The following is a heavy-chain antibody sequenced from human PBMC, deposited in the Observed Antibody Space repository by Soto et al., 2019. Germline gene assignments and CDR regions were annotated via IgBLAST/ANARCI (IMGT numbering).Heavy chain of an antibody. CDR3: ARDVQTTTVTTDTYYYYYMDV. V-gene: IGHV3-7*01. Sequence: GGSLRLSCAASGFTFSSYWMSWVRQAPGKGLEWVANIKQDGSEKYYVDSVKGRFTISRDNAKNSLYLQMNSLRAEDTAVYYCARDVQTTTVTTDTYYYYYMDVWGKGTTVTVSS. J-gene: IGHJ6*03. CDR2: IKQDGSEK. CDR1: GFTFSSYW. D-gene: IGHD4-17*01.